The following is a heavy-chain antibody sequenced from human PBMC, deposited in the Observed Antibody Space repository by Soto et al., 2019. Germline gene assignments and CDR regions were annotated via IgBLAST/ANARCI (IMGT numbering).Heavy chain of an antibody. CDR3: ARSITFDWLFFDN. D-gene: IGHD3-9*01. CDR2: IYHSGST. V-gene: IGHV4-4*02. CDR1: GGSISRSNW. Sequence: SETLSLTCAVSGGSISRSNWWSWVRQPPGRGLEWIGEIYHSGSTNYHPSLKSRVTISVDKSKNQFSLKLTSLTAADTAVYYCARSITFDWLFFDNWGQGTLVTVSS. J-gene: IGHJ4*02.